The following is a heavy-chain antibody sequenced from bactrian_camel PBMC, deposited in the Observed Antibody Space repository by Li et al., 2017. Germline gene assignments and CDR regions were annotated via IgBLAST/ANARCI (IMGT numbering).Heavy chain of an antibody. J-gene: IGHJ4*01. CDR2: INSVGGST. D-gene: IGHD2*01. CDR3: ATEGSWLPPSD. CDR1: GFTFSSYV. Sequence: HVQLVESGGGLVEPGGSLRLSCAASGFTFSSYVMNWVRQAPGKGLEWVSVINSVGGSTYYADSVKGRFTISRDNDKKTLYLQLSCLKTEDTAMYYCATEGSWLPPSDWGQGTQVTVS. V-gene: IGHV3S1*01.